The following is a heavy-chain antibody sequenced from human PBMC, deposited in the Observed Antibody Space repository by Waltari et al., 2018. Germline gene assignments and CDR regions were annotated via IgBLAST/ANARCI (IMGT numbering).Heavy chain of an antibody. V-gene: IGHV1-2*02. CDR3: ALDHGGHEGLDY. CDR2: INPQSGGT. J-gene: IGHJ4*02. Sequence: QVKLLQSGSEVKKPGSSVKVSCKASGYPFIGRYIQWVRQAPGQGPAWRGRINPQSGGTDLTQMFHGRVTLTRDTSITTVYMEMNRLRPDDTGVYFCALDHGGHEGLDYWGQGTLDTVSS. CDR1: GYPFIGRY.